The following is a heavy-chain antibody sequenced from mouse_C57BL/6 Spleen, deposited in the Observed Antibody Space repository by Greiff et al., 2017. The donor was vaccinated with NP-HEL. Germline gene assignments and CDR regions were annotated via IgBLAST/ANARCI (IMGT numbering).Heavy chain of an antibody. CDR2: IYPGDGDT. Sequence: VQLQQSGAELVKPGASVKISCKASGYAFSSYWMNWVKQRPGKGLEWIGQIYPGDGDTNYNGKFKGKATLTADKSSSTAYMQLSSLTSEDSAVYFCARDYDYDGAWFAYWGQGTLVTVSA. V-gene: IGHV1-80*01. CDR1: GYAFSSYW. D-gene: IGHD2-4*01. J-gene: IGHJ3*01. CDR3: ARDYDYDGAWFAY.